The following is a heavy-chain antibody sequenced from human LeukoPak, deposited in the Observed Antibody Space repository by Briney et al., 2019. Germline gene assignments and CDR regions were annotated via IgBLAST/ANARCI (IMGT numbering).Heavy chain of an antibody. CDR2: ISYDGSNK. CDR1: GFTFSSYA. Sequence: GGSLRLSCAASGFTFSSYAMHWVRQAPGKGLEWVAVISYDGSNKYYADSVKGRFTISRDNSKNTLYLQMNSLRAEDTAVYYCASRYDYVWGSYRALDYWGQGTLVTVSS. V-gene: IGHV3-30-3*01. CDR3: ASRYDYVWGSYRALDY. D-gene: IGHD3-16*02. J-gene: IGHJ4*02.